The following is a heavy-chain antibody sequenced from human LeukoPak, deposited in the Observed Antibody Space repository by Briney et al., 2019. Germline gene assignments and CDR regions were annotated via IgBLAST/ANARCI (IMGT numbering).Heavy chain of an antibody. CDR2: ISGSGGST. J-gene: IGHJ4*02. Sequence: PGGSLGLSCAASGFTFSSYAMSWVRQAPGKGLEWVSAISGSGGSTYYADSVKGRFTISRGNSRDTLYLQMNSLRAEDTAVYYCTKGYYDYVWGSYYCEYWGQGTLVTVSS. V-gene: IGHV3-23*01. CDR1: GFTFSSYA. CDR3: TKGYYDYVWGSYYCEY. D-gene: IGHD3-16*01.